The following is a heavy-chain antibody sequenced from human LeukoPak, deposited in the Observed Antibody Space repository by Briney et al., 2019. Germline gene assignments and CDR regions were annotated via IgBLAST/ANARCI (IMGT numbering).Heavy chain of an antibody. J-gene: IGHJ6*03. CDR1: GYTFTSYG. V-gene: IGHV1-18*01. CDR3: ARNLYSGTSLPYYYYYYMDV. Sequence: ASVKVSCKASGYTFTSYGISWVRQAPGQGLEWMGWSSAYNGNINYAQKLQGRVTMTTDTSTRTAYMELRSLRSDDTAVYYCARNLYSGTSLPYYYYYYMDVWGKGTTVTVSS. CDR2: SSAYNGNI. D-gene: IGHD3-10*01.